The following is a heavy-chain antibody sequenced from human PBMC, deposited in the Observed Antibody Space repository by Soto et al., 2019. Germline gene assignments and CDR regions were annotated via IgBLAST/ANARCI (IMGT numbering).Heavy chain of an antibody. Sequence: GGSLRLSCAASGFTFSSYGLNWVRQAPGKGLEWVALISYDGSNKYYADSVKGRFTISRDNSKNTLYLQMNSLRAEDTAVYYCTVAGYGKSFDYWGQGTLVTVSS. CDR1: GFTFSSYG. CDR2: ISYDGSNK. D-gene: IGHD6-19*01. CDR3: TVAGYGKSFDY. V-gene: IGHV3-30-3*02. J-gene: IGHJ4*02.